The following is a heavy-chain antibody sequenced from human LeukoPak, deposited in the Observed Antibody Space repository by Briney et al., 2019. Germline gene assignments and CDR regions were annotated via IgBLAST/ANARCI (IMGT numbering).Heavy chain of an antibody. CDR2: IYYSGST. CDR1: GGSISSYY. V-gene: IGHV4-39*07. Sequence: PSETLSLTCTVSGGSISSYYWGWIRQPPGKGLEWIGSIYYSGSTYYNPSLKSRVTISVDTSKNQFSLKLSSVTAADTAVYYCARDLIAAAGTGSDYWGQGTLVTVSS. CDR3: ARDLIAAAGTGSDY. J-gene: IGHJ4*02. D-gene: IGHD6-13*01.